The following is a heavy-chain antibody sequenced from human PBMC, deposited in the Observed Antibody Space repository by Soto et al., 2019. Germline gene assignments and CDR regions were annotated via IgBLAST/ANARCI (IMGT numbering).Heavy chain of an antibody. CDR3: AKDVSSGLKD. Sequence: QVQLVESGGGVVQPGRSLRLSCAASGFTFSSYGRHRVRQAPGKGLEWVAVISYDGSNKYYADSVKGRFTISRDNSKNMLYLQMNSLRADDTAVYYCAKDVSSGLKDWGQGTLVTVSS. CDR2: ISYDGSNK. V-gene: IGHV3-30*18. J-gene: IGHJ4*02. D-gene: IGHD6-19*01. CDR1: GFTFSSYG.